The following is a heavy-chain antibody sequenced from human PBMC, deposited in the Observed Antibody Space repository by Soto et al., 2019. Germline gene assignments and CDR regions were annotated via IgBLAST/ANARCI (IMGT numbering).Heavy chain of an antibody. J-gene: IGHJ4*02. CDR1: GFNFENFT. CDR2: IANRGVTT. D-gene: IGHD1-20*01. Sequence: EVRLLESGGALVQPGGSLRLSCTASGFNFENFTMNWVRQAPGRGLEWISSIANRGVTTLYADSVKGRFTISRDDFMSTLYLQMNSLTAEDTALYYCANHLGIHNAGGLDYWGQGTLITVSS. V-gene: IGHV3-23*01. CDR3: ANHLGIHNAGGLDY.